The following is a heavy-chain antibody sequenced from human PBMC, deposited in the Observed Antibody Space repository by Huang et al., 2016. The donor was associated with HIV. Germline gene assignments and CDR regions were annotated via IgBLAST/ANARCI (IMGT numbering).Heavy chain of an antibody. V-gene: IGHV1-69*13. D-gene: IGHD3-16*01. CDR3: AKRGGAWGSPYAFDL. CDR2: ISPRYGKM. J-gene: IGHJ3*01. CDR1: GGSFNNFG. Sequence: QVQLVQSGAEVRKPGSSVKVSCRASGGSFNNFGINWVRQAPGQGLAWMGGISPRYGKMNDAQRFKDRVTITADETTGVVHLEVTSLRSDDTAVYFCAKRGGAWGSPYAFDLWGPGTMVTVSS.